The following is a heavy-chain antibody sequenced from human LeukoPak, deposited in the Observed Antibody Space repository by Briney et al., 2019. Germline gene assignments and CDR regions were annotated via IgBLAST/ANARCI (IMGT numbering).Heavy chain of an antibody. D-gene: IGHD3-22*01. CDR3: ATIVVGNYNGMDI. V-gene: IGHV3-23*01. J-gene: IGHJ6*02. CDR2: ISGSGGST. CDR1: GFTFSNYA. Sequence: GGSLRLSCAASGFTFSNYAMSWVRQAPGKGLEWVSAISGSGGSTYYADSVKGRFTISRDNSKNTLYLQMNSLRAEDTAVYYCATIVVGNYNGMDIWGQGTTVTVSS.